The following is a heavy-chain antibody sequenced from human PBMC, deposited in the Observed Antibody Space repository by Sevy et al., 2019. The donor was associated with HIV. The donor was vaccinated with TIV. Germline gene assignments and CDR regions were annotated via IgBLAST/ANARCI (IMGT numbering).Heavy chain of an antibody. CDR1: AYSVSSAYS. Sequence: SETLSLTCAVSAYSVSSAYSWGWIRQPPGKGLEWIGNIYQSGNTYYNPSPKSRVTISVDTSNNQFSLRLTSVTAADTAVYYCASFSRLLIISGDVFEIWGQGTMVTVSS. CDR2: IYQSGNT. D-gene: IGHD3-9*01. CDR3: ASFSRLLIISGDVFEI. V-gene: IGHV4-38-2*01. J-gene: IGHJ3*02.